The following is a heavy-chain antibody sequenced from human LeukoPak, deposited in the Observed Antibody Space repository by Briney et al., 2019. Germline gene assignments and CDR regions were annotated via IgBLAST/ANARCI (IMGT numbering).Heavy chain of an antibody. CDR2: IIPIFGTA. CDR1: GGTFSSYA. D-gene: IGHD5-24*01. J-gene: IGHJ6*02. V-gene: IGHV1-69*13. CDR3: ARGSRDGYNYYYYGMGV. Sequence: ASVKVSCKASGGTFSSYAISWVRQAPGQGLEWMGGIIPIFGTANYAQKFQGRVTITADESTSTAYMELSSLRSEDTAVYYCARGSRDGYNYYYYGMGVWGQGTTVTVSS.